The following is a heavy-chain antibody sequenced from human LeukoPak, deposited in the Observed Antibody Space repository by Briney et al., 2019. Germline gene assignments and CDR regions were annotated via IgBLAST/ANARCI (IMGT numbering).Heavy chain of an antibody. CDR2: ISDSGGST. J-gene: IGHJ4*02. V-gene: IGHV3-23*01. Sequence: GGSLRLSCAASGFTFSNYVMSWVRQAPGKGLEWVSTISDSGGSTYYADSVKGRFTISRDNSKNTLYLQMNSLRAEDTAVYYCAGSSWIDYWGQGTLVTVSS. CDR3: AGSSWIDY. D-gene: IGHD6-13*01. CDR1: GFTFSNYV.